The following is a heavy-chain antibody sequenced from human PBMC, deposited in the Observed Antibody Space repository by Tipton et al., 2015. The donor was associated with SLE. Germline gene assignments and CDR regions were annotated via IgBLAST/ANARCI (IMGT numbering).Heavy chain of an antibody. CDR2: IYYSGST. CDR1: GGSISSGGYY. J-gene: IGHJ4*02. V-gene: IGHV4-31*03. D-gene: IGHD5-18*01. Sequence: TLSLTCTVSGGSISSGGYYWSWIRQHPGKGLVWIGYIYYSGSTYYNPSLKSRVTISVDTSKNQFSLKLSSVTAADTAVYYCASLTIDTASFDYWGQGTLVTVSS. CDR3: ASLTIDTASFDY.